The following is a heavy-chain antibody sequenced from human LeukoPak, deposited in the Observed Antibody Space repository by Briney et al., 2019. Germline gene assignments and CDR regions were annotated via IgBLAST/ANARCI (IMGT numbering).Heavy chain of an antibody. J-gene: IGHJ4*02. Sequence: GRSLRLSCAASGFTFSAYAMHWVRQAPGKGLEWVALISYDGSDKYYAGSVKGRFTISRDNSKNTLYLQMNSLRADDTAVYYCARDVQAGPGYWGQGTLVTVSS. CDR1: GFTFSAYA. D-gene: IGHD6-19*01. CDR2: ISYDGSDK. CDR3: ARDVQAGPGY. V-gene: IGHV3-30*03.